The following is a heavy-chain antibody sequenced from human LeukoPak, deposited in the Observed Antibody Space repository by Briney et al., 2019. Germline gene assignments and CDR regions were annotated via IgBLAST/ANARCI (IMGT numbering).Heavy chain of an antibody. CDR3: ARDTPYGSGSYYNGIEYFQH. J-gene: IGHJ1*01. V-gene: IGHV1-69*04. CDR1: GGTFSNYA. D-gene: IGHD3-10*01. Sequence: SVKVSCKASGGTFSNYAISWVRQAPGQGLEWMGRIIPILGIANYAQKFQGRVTITADKSTSTAYMELSSLRSEDTAVYYCARDTPYGSGSYYNGIEYFQHWGQGTLVTVSS. CDR2: IIPILGIA.